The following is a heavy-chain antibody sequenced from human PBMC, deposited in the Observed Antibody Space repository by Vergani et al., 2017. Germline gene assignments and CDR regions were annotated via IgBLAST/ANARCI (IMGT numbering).Heavy chain of an antibody. CDR3: ARAPHSSSWTPYYYYGMDV. D-gene: IGHD6-13*01. J-gene: IGHJ6*02. CDR1: GFTFSSYD. V-gene: IGHV3-48*03. Sequence: EVQLVESGGGLLQPGGSLRLSCAASGFTFSSYDMNWVRQAPGKGLAWVSYISISGSTIYYADSVKGRFTISRDNAKNSLYLQMNSLRAEDTAVYYCARAPHSSSWTPYYYYGMDVWGQGTTVTVSS. CDR2: ISISGSTI.